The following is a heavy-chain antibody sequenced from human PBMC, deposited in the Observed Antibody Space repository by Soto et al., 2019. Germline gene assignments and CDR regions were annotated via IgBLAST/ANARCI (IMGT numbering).Heavy chain of an antibody. CDR3: ARTKDIVADYYYYYGMDV. J-gene: IGHJ6*02. V-gene: IGHV4-30-4*01. D-gene: IGHD5-12*01. CDR2: IYYSGST. CDR1: GGSISSGDYY. Sequence: PSETLSLTCTVSGGSISSGDYYWSWIRQPPGKGLEWIGYIYYSGSTYYNPSLKSRVTISVDTPKNQFSLKLSSVTAADTAVYYCARTKDIVADYYYYYGMDVWGQGTTVTVSS.